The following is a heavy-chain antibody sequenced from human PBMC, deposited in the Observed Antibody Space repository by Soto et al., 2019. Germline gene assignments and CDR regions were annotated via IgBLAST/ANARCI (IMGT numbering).Heavy chain of an antibody. CDR1: GYSFTSFD. CDR3: ARAPDYGDLGRWFDP. J-gene: IGHJ5*02. V-gene: IGHV1-8*01. CDR2: MNPNSGHT. Sequence: ASVKVSCKASGYSFTSFDINWVRQVTGQGLEWMGWMNPNSGHTGYTQKFQGRVTMTRNTSISTAYLELSSLKSEDTAVYYCARAPDYGDLGRWFDPWGQGTLVTVSS. D-gene: IGHD4-17*01.